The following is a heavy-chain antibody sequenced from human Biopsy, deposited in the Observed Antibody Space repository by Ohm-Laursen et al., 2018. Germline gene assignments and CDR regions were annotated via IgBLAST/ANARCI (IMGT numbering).Heavy chain of an antibody. V-gene: IGHV3-33*01. CDR3: ARDSTINTVTTADY. J-gene: IGHJ4*02. D-gene: IGHD4-11*01. CDR1: RFTFSTYG. CDR2: IWYDGSNK. Sequence: SLRLSCAASRFTFSTYGMHWVRQAPGKGLEWLAVIWYDGSNKYYGDSVQGRFTISRDNSKNTVYLQMNSPRAEDTAIYYCARDSTINTVTTADYWGQGTLVTVSS.